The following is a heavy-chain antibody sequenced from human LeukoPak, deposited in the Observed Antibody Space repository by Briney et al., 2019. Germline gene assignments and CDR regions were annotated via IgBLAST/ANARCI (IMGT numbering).Heavy chain of an antibody. Sequence: GGSLSLSRAPSGFTLSSYWLHGVRQAPGKGVVWVSRINRDGSSTSYAASVKGRFTISRDNAKNTLYLQMNSLRAEDTAVYYCAREVVAANYAFDIWGQGTMVTVSS. V-gene: IGHV3-74*01. J-gene: IGHJ3*02. CDR2: INRDGSST. CDR3: AREVVAANYAFDI. D-gene: IGHD2-15*01. CDR1: GFTLSSYW.